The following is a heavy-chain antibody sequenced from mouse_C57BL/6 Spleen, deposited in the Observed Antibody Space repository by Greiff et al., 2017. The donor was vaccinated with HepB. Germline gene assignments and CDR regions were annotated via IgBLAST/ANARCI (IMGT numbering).Heavy chain of an antibody. Sequence: VQLVESGAELVRPGASVTLSCKASGYTFTDYEMHWVKQTPVHGLEWIGAIDPETGGTAYNQKFKGKAILTADKSSSTAYMVLRSLTSEDSAVYYCTGDGYYHHAMDYWGQGTSVTVSS. CDR2: IDPETGGT. CDR1: GYTFTDYE. V-gene: IGHV1-15*01. J-gene: IGHJ4*01. D-gene: IGHD2-3*01. CDR3: TGDGYYHHAMDY.